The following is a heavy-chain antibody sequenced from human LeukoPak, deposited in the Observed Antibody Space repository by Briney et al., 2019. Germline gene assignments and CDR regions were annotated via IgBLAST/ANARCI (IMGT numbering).Heavy chain of an antibody. CDR3: ARVHYYGSGNNWFDP. V-gene: IGHV1-2*02. CDR1: GYTFTGYY. CDR2: INPNSGGT. D-gene: IGHD3-10*01. J-gene: IGHJ5*02. Sequence: GASVKVSCKASGYTFTGYYMHWVRQAPGQGLEWMGWINPNSGGTNYAQKFKGRVTMTRDTSISTAYMELSRLRSDDTAVYYCARVHYYGSGNNWFDPWGQGTLVTVSS.